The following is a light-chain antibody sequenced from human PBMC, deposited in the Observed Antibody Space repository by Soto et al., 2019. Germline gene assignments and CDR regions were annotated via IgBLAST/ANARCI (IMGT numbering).Light chain of an antibody. J-gene: IGLJ2*01. V-gene: IGLV2-11*01. Sequence: SALTQPRSVSGSPGQSVTISCTGTSSDVGGYNYVSWYQQHPGKAPKLMIYDVSKRPSGVPDRFPGSKSGNTASLTISGRQAEDEADYYCCSYAGSYTVVFGGGTKVTVL. CDR1: SSDVGGYNY. CDR2: DVS. CDR3: CSYAGSYTVV.